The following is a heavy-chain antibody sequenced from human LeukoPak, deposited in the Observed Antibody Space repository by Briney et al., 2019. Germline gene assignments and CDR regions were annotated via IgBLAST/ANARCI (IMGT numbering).Heavy chain of an antibody. CDR2: INHSGGT. CDR1: GRSFSGYS. J-gene: IGHJ5*02. Sequence: SETLSLTCAVYGRSFSGYSWNWIRQPPVKGLEWIGEINHSGGTNYNPSLKSRVTISVDTSKNQFSLKLSSVTAADTAVYYCAIGFWSGSNWFDPWGQGTLVTVSS. CDR3: AIGFWSGSNWFDP. V-gene: IGHV4-34*01. D-gene: IGHD3-3*01.